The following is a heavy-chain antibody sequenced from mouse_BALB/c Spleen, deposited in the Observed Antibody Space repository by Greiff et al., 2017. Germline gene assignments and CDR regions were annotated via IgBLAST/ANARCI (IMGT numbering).Heavy chain of an antibody. J-gene: IGHJ4*01. CDR3: ARNDYDPLYAMDY. D-gene: IGHD2-4*01. CDR1: GDSITSGY. Sequence: EVMLVESGPSLVKPSQTLSLTCSVTGDSITSGYWNWIRKFPGNKLEYMGYISYSGSTYYNPSLKSRISITRDTSKNQYYLQLNSVTTEDTATYYCARNDYDPLYAMDYWGQGTSVTVSS. V-gene: IGHV3-8*02. CDR2: ISYSGST.